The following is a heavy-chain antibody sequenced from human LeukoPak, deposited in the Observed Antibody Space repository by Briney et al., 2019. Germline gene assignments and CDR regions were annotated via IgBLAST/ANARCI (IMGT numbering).Heavy chain of an antibody. Sequence: GGSLRLSCAASGFTFSSYAMTWVRQAPGKGLEWVSTISTTVGNTYYADSVTGRFTISRDNSKNTLYLQMNSLSAEDTAVYYRAKDARSYRYNLFDYWGQGTLVTVSS. CDR1: GFTFSSYA. D-gene: IGHD3-16*02. V-gene: IGHV3-23*01. CDR2: ISTTVGNT. CDR3: AKDARSYRYNLFDY. J-gene: IGHJ4*02.